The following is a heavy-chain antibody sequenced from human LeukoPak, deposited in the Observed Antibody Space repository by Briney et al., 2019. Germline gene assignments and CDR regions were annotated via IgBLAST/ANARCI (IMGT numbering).Heavy chain of an antibody. CDR3: ARDGQDYGDYDYYYGMDV. V-gene: IGHV4-61*01. D-gene: IGHD4-17*01. J-gene: IGHJ6*04. CDR1: GGSVSSGSYY. CDR2: IYYSGST. Sequence: SETLSLTCTVSGGSVSSGSYYWSWIRQPPGKGLEWIGYIYYSGSTNYNPSLKSRVTKSIDTSKNQFSLKLTSVTAADTAVYYCARDGQDYGDYDYYYGMDVWGKGTTVTVSS.